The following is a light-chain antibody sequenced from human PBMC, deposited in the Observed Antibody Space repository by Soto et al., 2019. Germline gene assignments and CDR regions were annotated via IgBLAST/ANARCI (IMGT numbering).Light chain of an antibody. V-gene: IGKV3-15*01. CDR2: GAS. J-gene: IGKJ3*01. Sequence: EIAMTQSPVTLSVSPGERATLSCRASQSVSSNLAWYQQKPGQAPRLLIYGASTRATGIPARFSGSGSGTEFTLTISSLQSEDFAVYYCQQYNSWRKFNFGPGTKVDI. CDR1: QSVSSN. CDR3: QQYNSWRKFN.